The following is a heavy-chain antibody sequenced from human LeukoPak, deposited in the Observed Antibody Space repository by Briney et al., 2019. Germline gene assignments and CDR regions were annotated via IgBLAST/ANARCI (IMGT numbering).Heavy chain of an antibody. CDR3: ASILAGLDAFDI. CDR2: ISSSSSYI. Sequence: KTGGSLRLSCAASGFTFSDYYMSWIRQAPGKGLVWVSSISSSSSYIYYADSVKGRFTISRDNAKNSLYLQMNSPRAEDTAVYYCASILAGLDAFDIWGQGTMVTVSS. CDR1: GFTFSDYY. D-gene: IGHD2/OR15-2a*01. J-gene: IGHJ3*02. V-gene: IGHV3-11*06.